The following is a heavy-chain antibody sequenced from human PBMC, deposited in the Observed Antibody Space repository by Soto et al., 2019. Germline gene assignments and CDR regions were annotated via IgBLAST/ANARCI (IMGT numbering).Heavy chain of an antibody. D-gene: IGHD6-19*01. J-gene: IGHJ6*02. V-gene: IGHV5-51*01. CDR1: GYSFTSYW. CDR2: IYPGDSDT. CDR3: ARLAGTGNYYYYGMDV. Sequence: PGEALKISCKGSGYSFTSYWIGWVRQMPGKGLEWMGIIYPGDSDTRYSPSFQGQVTISADKSISTAYLQWSSLKASDTAMYYCARLAGTGNYYYYGMDVWGQGTTVTVSS.